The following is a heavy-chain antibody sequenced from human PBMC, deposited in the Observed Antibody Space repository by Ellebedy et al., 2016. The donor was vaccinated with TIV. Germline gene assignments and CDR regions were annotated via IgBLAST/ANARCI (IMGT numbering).Heavy chain of an antibody. V-gene: IGHV1-69*04. CDR1: GYTFTSYG. J-gene: IGHJ4*02. D-gene: IGHD6-13*01. Sequence: AASVKVSCKASGYTFTSYGISWVRQAPGQGLEWMGRIIPILNIANYAQKFQGRVTITADKSTSTAYMELSSLRSEDTAVYYCARDVAAAGSGYWGQGTLVTVSS. CDR3: ARDVAAAGSGY. CDR2: IIPILNIA.